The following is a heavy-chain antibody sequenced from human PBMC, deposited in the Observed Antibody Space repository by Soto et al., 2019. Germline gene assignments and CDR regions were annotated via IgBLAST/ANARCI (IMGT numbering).Heavy chain of an antibody. V-gene: IGHV1-46*01. CDR3: ARDRDDYGDYVGFDY. CDR1: GNTFTTYY. J-gene: IGHJ4*02. CDR2: LNPRDGAT. Sequence: GASVKVSCKASGNTFTTYYVHWVRQAPGQGLEWMGVLNPRDGATSYAQKFQGRVTITRDTSASTAYMELSSLRSEDTAVYYCARDRDDYGDYVGFDYWGQGTLVTVSS. D-gene: IGHD4-17*01.